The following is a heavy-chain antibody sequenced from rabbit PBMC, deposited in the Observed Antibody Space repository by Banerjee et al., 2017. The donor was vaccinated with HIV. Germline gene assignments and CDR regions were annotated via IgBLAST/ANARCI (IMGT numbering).Heavy chain of an antibody. CDR2: IYPTYGAT. V-gene: IGHV1S43*01. CDR1: GIDFSRSFW. J-gene: IGHJ4*01. D-gene: IGHD8-1*01. CDR3: ARSDAGNSWYNWYFVL. Sequence: QSLEESGGDLVQPEGSLTLTCKASGIDFSRSFWISWVRQTPGKGLEWIGCIYPTYGATDYANWVNGRFTISSHNAQNTLYLQLNSLTAADTATYFCARSDAGNSWYNWYFVLWGPGTLVTVS.